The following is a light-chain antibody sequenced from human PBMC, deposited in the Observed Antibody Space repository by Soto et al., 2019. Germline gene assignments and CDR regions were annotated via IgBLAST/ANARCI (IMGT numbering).Light chain of an antibody. CDR1: QSVSSN. V-gene: IGKV3-11*01. CDR2: GAS. CDR3: QQRLSWPIT. Sequence: EKVLTQSQATLSLYPGERATLSCLASQSVSSNLDWYQQKPGQAPRLLIYGASTRATGIPARFSGSGSGTEFTLSISSLEPEDFAVYYCQQRLSWPITFGQGTRLEIK. J-gene: IGKJ5*01.